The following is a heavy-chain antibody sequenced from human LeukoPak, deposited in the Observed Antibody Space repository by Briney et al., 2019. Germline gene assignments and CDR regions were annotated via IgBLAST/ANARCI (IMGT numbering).Heavy chain of an antibody. Sequence: ASVKVSCKASGYTFTSYGISWVRQAPGQGLEWMGWISAYNGNTNYAQKLQGRVTMTTDTSTSTAYMELRSLRSDDTAVYYCAEDQSCSGGSCYFDYWGQGNLVTVSS. CDR1: GYTFTSYG. D-gene: IGHD2-15*01. CDR2: ISAYNGNT. CDR3: AEDQSCSGGSCYFDY. V-gene: IGHV1-18*01. J-gene: IGHJ4*02.